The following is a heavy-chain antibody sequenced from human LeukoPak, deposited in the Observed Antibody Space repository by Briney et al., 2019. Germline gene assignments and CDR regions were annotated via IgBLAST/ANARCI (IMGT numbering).Heavy chain of an antibody. D-gene: IGHD1-26*01. CDR2: ISSDGNTK. V-gene: IGHV3-30-3*01. Sequence: GRSLRLSCAASGFTFSSYAMHWVRQAPGKGLEWAAVISSDGNTKYYADSVKGRFTISRDNSNNTLYLQMNSLRADDTAIYYCARRRIVGSTDDAFDIWGQGTMVTLSS. CDR3: ARRRIVGSTDDAFDI. J-gene: IGHJ3*02. CDR1: GFTFSSYA.